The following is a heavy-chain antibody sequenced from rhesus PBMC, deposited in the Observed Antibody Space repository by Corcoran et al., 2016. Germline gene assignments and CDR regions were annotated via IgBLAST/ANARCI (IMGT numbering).Heavy chain of an antibody. J-gene: IGHJ4*01. CDR3: ARDLGNKYDY. CDR2: IYGNSAST. Sequence: QVQLQESGPGLVKPSETLSLTCAFSGGSITHYHYSHRIPQPPGKGLEWIGNIYGNSASTYYNPSLKSRVTISKDTSKNQFFLKLSSVTAADTAVYYCARDLGNKYDYWGQGVLVTVSS. V-gene: IGHV4S9*01. D-gene: IGHD4-35*01. CDR1: GGSITHYHY.